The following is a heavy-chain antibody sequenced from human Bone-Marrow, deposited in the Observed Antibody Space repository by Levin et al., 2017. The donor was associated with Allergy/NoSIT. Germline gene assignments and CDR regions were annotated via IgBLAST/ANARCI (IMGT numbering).Heavy chain of an antibody. CDR1: GGSFITYY. CDR3: ARSSKSYYDTSGHYWYFDL. V-gene: IGHV4-59*01. Sequence: SQTLSLTCTVSGGSFITYYWSWIRQPPGKGLEWIAYAYYSGTTTYNPSLESRVSISLDTSKNLFSLKLDSVTAADMAVYYCARSSKSYYDTSGHYWYFDLWGRGTLATVSS. J-gene: IGHJ2*01. D-gene: IGHD3-22*01. CDR2: AYYSGTT.